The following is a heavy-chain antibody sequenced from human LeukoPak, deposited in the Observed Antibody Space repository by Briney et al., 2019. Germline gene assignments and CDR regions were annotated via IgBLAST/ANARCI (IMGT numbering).Heavy chain of an antibody. CDR2: ITGSADDT. CDR3: AKASGASRLYYFDY. J-gene: IGHJ4*02. D-gene: IGHD3-10*01. V-gene: IGHV3-23*01. Sequence: GGSLRLSCETSGFTFSNYVMSWVRQAPGEGLEWVSAITGSADDTYYADSVKGRFTISRDNSKNTLYLQMNSLRAEDTAVYYCAKASGASRLYYFDYWGQGTLVTVSS. CDR1: GFTFSNYV.